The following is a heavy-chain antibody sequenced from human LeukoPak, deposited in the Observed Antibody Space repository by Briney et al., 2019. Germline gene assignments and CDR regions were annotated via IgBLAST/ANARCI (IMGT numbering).Heavy chain of an antibody. Sequence: GASVKVSCKVSGYTFTDYYMHWVQQAPGKGLERMGLVDPEDGETICAEKFQGRVTITADTSTDTAYMELSSLRSEDTAVYYCATAGGWELPFDYWGQGTLVTVSS. CDR2: VDPEDGET. CDR3: ATAGGWELPFDY. J-gene: IGHJ4*02. V-gene: IGHV1-69-2*01. CDR1: GYTFTDYY. D-gene: IGHD1-26*01.